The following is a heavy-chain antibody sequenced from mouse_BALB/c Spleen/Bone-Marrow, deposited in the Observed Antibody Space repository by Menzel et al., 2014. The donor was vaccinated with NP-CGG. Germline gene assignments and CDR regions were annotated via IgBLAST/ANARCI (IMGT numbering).Heavy chain of an antibody. V-gene: IGHV1S53*03. CDR1: GYTFPDHA. D-gene: IGHD2-4*01. CDR2: ISPGNGYI. J-gene: IGHJ2*01. CDR3: RRWDYDGDFDY. Sequence: VQLQQSDTELVKPGASVKISCKASGYTFPDHAIHWVKQRPEQGLEWIGYISPGNGYIKYNEKLKGKATMIADKSSSIAYMQFNSLTSEDSAVYFCRRWDYDGDFDYWGQGTTLTVSS.